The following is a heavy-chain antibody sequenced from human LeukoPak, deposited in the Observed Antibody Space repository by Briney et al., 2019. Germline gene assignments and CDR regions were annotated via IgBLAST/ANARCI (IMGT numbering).Heavy chain of an antibody. V-gene: IGHV1-69*05. CDR2: IIPIFGTA. CDR3: ARMSCSSTSCYMGFDY. J-gene: IGHJ4*02. CDR1: GGTFSSYA. Sequence: SVKVSCKASGGTFSSYAISWVRQAPGQGLEWMGGIIPIFGTANYAQKFQGRVTITTDESTSTAYMELSSLRSEDTAVYFCARMSCSSTSCYMGFDYWGQGTLVTVSS. D-gene: IGHD2-2*02.